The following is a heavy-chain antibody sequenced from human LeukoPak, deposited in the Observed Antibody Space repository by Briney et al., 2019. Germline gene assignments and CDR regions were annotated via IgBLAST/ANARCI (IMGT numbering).Heavy chain of an antibody. CDR2: IRYDGSNK. CDR1: GFTFSSYG. D-gene: IGHD1-14*01. CDR3: ARNRSAVIWFDP. J-gene: IGHJ5*02. Sequence: GGSLRLSCAASGFTFSSYGMHWVRQAPGKGLEWVAFIRYDGSNKYYADSVKGRFTISRDNSTNTLYLQMNSLRAEDTAVYYCARNRSAVIWFDPWGQGTLVTVSS. V-gene: IGHV3-30*02.